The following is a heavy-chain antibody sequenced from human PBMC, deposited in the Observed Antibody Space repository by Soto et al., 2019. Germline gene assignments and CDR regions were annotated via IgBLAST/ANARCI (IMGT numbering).Heavy chain of an antibody. D-gene: IGHD6-19*01. J-gene: IGHJ4*02. CDR1: GFTFSSYS. CDR3: ARVPAFSYSSGWYDY. V-gene: IGHV3-21*01. Sequence: EVQLVESGGGLVKPGGSLRLSCAASGFTFSSYSMNWVRQAPGKGLEWVSSISSSSSYIYYADSVKGRFTISRDNAKNSLYLQMNSLRAEDTAVYYCARVPAFSYSSGWYDYWGQGTLVTVSS. CDR2: ISSSSSYI.